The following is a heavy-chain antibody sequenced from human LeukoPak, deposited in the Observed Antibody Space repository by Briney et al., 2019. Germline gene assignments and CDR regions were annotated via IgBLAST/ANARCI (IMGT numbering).Heavy chain of an antibody. V-gene: IGHV3-21*01. D-gene: IGHD7-27*01. CDR1: GFTFSDYS. Sequence: PEGSLRLSCAASGFTFSDYSMNWVRQAPGKGLEWVSSISASSNYIYYADSVKGRFTISRDNAKNSLYLQMNSLRAEDTAVYYCAGANWPYYFDYWGQGTLVTVSS. CDR2: ISASSNYI. CDR3: AGANWPYYFDY. J-gene: IGHJ4*02.